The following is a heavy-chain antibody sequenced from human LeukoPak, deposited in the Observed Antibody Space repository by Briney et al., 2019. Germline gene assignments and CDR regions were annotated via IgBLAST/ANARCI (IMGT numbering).Heavy chain of an antibody. Sequence: ASVKVSCKGSGYTLTSYHMHWVRQAPGQGLEWMGIINPSGGSTSYAQTLQGRVTMTRDTSTSTVYMELSSLRSEDTAVYYGARADDSSGYYPPGQYWGQGTLVTVSS. CDR1: GYTLTSYH. CDR3: ARADDSSGYYPPGQY. CDR2: INPSGGST. J-gene: IGHJ4*02. V-gene: IGHV1-46*01. D-gene: IGHD3-22*01.